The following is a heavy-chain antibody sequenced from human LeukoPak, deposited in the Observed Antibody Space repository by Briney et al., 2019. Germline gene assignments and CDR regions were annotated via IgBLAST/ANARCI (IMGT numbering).Heavy chain of an antibody. Sequence: GGSLRLSCAASGFTFDDYAMHWVRQAPGKGLEWVSGISWNSGSIGYADSVKGRFTISRDNAKNSLYLQMNSLRAEDTALYYCAKGEGGYSGYDRGYFDYWGQGTLVTVSS. CDR2: ISWNSGSI. J-gene: IGHJ4*02. V-gene: IGHV3-9*01. CDR1: GFTFDDYA. D-gene: IGHD5-12*01. CDR3: AKGEGGYSGYDRGYFDY.